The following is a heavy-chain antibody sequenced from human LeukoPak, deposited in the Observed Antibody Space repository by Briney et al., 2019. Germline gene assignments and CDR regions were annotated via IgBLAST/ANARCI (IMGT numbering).Heavy chain of an antibody. V-gene: IGHV3-33*01. CDR1: GFTFSTYG. CDR2: IWYDGSNE. CDR3: ARGGLTIAEATTSWYLDY. J-gene: IGHJ4*02. Sequence: GGSLRLSCAASGFTFSTYGMHWARQAQGKGLEWVALIWYDGSNENYADSVKGRFTISRDNSRNTLYLQMNSLRGEDTAVYYCARGGLTIAEATTSWYLDYWGQGTLVTVSS. D-gene: IGHD1-26*01.